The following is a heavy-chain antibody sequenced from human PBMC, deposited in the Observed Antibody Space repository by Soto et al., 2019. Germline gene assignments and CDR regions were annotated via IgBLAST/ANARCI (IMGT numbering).Heavy chain of an antibody. CDR3: ARFGITMVRGNWFDP. CDR1: GGSISSSSYY. J-gene: IGHJ5*02. D-gene: IGHD3-10*01. Sequence: SETLSLTCTVSGGSISSSSYYWGWIRQPPGKGLEWIGSIYYSGSTYYNPSLKSRVTISVDTSKNQFSLKLSSVTAADTAVYYCARFGITMVRGNWFDPWGQGTLVTVSS. V-gene: IGHV4-39*01. CDR2: IYYSGST.